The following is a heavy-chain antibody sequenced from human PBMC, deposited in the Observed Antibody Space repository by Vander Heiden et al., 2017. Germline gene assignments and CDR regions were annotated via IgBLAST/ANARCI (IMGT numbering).Heavy chain of an antibody. CDR1: GYTFTGSY. CDR2: INPNSGGT. D-gene: IGHD6-6*01. CDR3: ASSSSSSDPSFDY. J-gene: IGHJ4*02. Sequence: QVQLVQSGAEVKKPGPSVKVSCKASGYTFTGSYMHWVRQAPGQGLEWMGRINPNSGGTNYAQKFQGRVTMTRDTSISTAYMELSRLRSDDTAVYYCASSSSSSDPSFDYWGQGTLVTVSS. V-gene: IGHV1-2*06.